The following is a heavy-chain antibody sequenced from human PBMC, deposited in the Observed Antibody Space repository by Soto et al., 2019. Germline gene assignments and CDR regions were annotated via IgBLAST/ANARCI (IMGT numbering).Heavy chain of an antibody. CDR2: FDPEDGET. J-gene: IGHJ3*02. V-gene: IGHV1-24*01. CDR3: ATRRVSYYDFWSGSGLPDAFDI. CDR1: GYTLTELS. D-gene: IGHD3-3*01. Sequence: ASVKFSCKVSGYTLTELSMHWVRQAPGKGLEWMGGFDPEDGETIYAQKFQGRVTMTEDISTDTAYMELSSLRSEDTAVYYCATRRVSYYDFWSGSGLPDAFDIWGQGTMVTVSS.